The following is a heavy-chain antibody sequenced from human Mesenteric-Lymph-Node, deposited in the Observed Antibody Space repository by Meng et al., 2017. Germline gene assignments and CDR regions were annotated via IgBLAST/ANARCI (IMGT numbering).Heavy chain of an antibody. V-gene: IGHV4-39*01. D-gene: IGHD6-19*01. CDR2: IVHSGFT. CDR1: CGSISTSGSY. J-gene: IGHJ5*02. CDR3: VRSSGWVKTGFDP. Sequence: QLQPSAPGLVTPSAALALSCGVACGSISTSGSYWGWIRQPPVKGLEGIGSIVHSGFTYYTPSLKSRVTVSIDTSRNQFSLWLTSVTAADTAVYYCVRSSGWVKTGFDPWGQGTLVTVSS.